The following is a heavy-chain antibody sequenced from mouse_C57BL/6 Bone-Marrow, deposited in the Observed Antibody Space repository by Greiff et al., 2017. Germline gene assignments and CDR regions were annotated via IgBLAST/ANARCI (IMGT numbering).Heavy chain of an antibody. CDR2: IDPNSGGT. D-gene: IGHD1-2*01. J-gene: IGHJ2*01. CDR3: ARSRKSPITTPYY. Sequence: QVQLQQPGAELVKPGASVKLSCKASGYTFTSYWMHWVKQRPGRGLEWIGRIDPNSGGTKYNEKFKSKATLTVDKPSSTAYMPLSSLTSEDSAVYYCARSRKSPITTPYYWGQGTTLTVSS. V-gene: IGHV1-72*01. CDR1: GYTFTSYW.